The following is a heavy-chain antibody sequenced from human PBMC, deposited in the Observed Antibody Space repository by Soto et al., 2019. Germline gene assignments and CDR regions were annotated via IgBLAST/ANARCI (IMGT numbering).Heavy chain of an antibody. CDR1: GGSSSSYY. Sequence: TLSLTCTVSGGSSSSYYWSWIRQPPGKGLEWIGYIYYSGSTNYNPSLKSRVTISVDTSKNQFSLKLSSMTAADTAVYYCARRYGGNFDYWGQGTLVTVSS. J-gene: IGHJ4*02. V-gene: IGHV4-59*01. CDR3: ARRYGGNFDY. D-gene: IGHD1-26*01. CDR2: IYYSGST.